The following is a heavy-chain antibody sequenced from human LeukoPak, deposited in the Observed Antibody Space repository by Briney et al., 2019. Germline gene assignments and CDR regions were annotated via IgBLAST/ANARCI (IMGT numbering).Heavy chain of an antibody. CDR2: IYTSGST. CDR3: ARDRTWVATY. V-gene: IGHV4-61*02. D-gene: IGHD2-21*02. Sequence: SETLSLTRTVSGGSISSGSYYWSWIRQPAGKGLEWIGRIYTSGSTNYNPSLKSRVTISVDTSKNQFYLKLSSVTAADTAVYYCARDRTWVATYWGQGTLVTVSS. J-gene: IGHJ4*02. CDR1: GGSISSGSYY.